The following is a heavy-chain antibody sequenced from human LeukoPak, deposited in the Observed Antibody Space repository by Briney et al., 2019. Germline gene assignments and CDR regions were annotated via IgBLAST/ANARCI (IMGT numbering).Heavy chain of an antibody. CDR2: INHSGST. V-gene: IGHV4-34*01. CDR1: GGSFSGYY. CDR3: ARGIPYFDWLIKNYFDY. J-gene: IGHJ4*02. D-gene: IGHD3-9*01. Sequence: SETLSLTCAVYGGSFSGYYWSWIRQPPGKGLEWIGEINHSGSTNYNPSLKSRVTISVDTSKNQFSLTLSSVPAADTAVYYCARGIPYFDWLIKNYFDYWGQGTLVTVSS.